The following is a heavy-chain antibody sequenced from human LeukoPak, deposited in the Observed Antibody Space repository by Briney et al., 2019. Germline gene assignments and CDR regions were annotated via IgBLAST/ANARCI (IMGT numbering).Heavy chain of an antibody. J-gene: IGHJ4*02. V-gene: IGHV4-59*01. D-gene: IGHD4-17*01. CDR1: GGSISGYY. CDR2: INYSGNT. Sequence: PSETLSLTCTVSGGSISGYYWSWIRQSPGKGLEWIGYINYSGNTNCNPSLKSRLTMSVDTSKNQFSLNLSSVTDADTAMYYCAREGRQDYVYFDHWGQGSLVTVSS. CDR3: AREGRQDYVYFDH.